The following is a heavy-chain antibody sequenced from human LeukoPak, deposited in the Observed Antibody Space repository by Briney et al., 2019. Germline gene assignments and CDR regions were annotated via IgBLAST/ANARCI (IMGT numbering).Heavy chain of an antibody. Sequence: PSETLSLTCAVYGGSFSGYYWSWIRQPPGKGLEWIGEINHSGSTNYNPSLKSRVTISVDTSKNQFSLKLSSVTAADTAVYYCARQEVIPFDYWGQGTLVTVSS. V-gene: IGHV4-34*01. J-gene: IGHJ4*02. CDR3: ARQEVIPFDY. CDR2: INHSGST. D-gene: IGHD3-16*02. CDR1: GGSFSGYY.